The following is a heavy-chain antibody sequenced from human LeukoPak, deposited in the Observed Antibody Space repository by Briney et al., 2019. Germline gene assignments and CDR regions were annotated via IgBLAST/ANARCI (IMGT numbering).Heavy chain of an antibody. D-gene: IGHD2-15*01. CDR3: ARILGYCSGGTCPDSYFDL. CDR1: GGSFSGYY. J-gene: IGHJ2*01. V-gene: IGHV4-34*01. Sequence: SETLSLTSAVYGGSFSGYYWSWIRPPPGKGREWMGETNHGVRTNYNPSVKSRVTMSVDSSKNQFSLRLRFVTAADTAVYYCARILGYCSGGTCPDSYFDLWGRGTLVTVSS. CDR2: TNHGVRT.